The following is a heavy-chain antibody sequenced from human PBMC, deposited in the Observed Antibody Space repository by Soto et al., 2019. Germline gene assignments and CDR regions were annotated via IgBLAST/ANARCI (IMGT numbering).Heavy chain of an antibody. J-gene: IGHJ4*02. D-gene: IGHD5-12*01. CDR2: IYWDDDK. V-gene: IGHV2-5*02. Sequence: SGPPLVNPTQTLTLTCTFSGFSLSISGVGVGWIRQPPGEALEWLALIYWDDDKRHSPSLKDRLTITMDTSKNQVVLTMTNMDPVDTATYYCAHYSAYDYYFDSWGQGTLVTVSS. CDR1: GFSLSISGVG. CDR3: AHYSAYDYYFDS.